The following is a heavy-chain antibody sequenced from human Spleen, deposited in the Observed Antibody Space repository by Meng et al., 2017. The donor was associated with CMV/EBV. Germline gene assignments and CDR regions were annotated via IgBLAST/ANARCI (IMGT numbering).Heavy chain of an antibody. CDR2: IYHSGST. J-gene: IGHJ4*02. V-gene: IGHV4-4*02. Sequence: GQGRVTPSGSRDPHCSWSAVCSSSRNWWSWVRQHLGKGREWIGEIYHSGSTTYNPSLKRRVTISVDKSKNQFSLKLSSVTAADTAVYYCARVVTALWGYYFDYWGQGTLVTVSS. D-gene: IGHD2-21*02. CDR1: AVCSSSRNW. CDR3: ARVVTALWGYYFDY.